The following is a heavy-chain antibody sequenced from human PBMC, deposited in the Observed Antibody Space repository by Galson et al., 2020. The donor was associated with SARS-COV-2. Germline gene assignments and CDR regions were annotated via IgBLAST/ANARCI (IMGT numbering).Heavy chain of an antibody. CDR1: GFSFNSYI. CDR2: INSHGGDP. D-gene: IGHD7-27*01. V-gene: IGHV3-23*01. Sequence: GGSLRLSCAASGFSFNSYIMVWVRQAPVKGLEWVSFINSHGGDPLYADSVKGRFTISRDNSKNTLSLQMDSLRADDTALYYCAKGRLSGGWGIDYWGRGTLVTVSS. J-gene: IGHJ4*02. CDR3: AKGRLSGGWGIDY.